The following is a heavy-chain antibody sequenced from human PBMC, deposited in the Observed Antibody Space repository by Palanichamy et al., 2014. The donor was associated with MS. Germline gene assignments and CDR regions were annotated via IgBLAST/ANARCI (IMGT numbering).Heavy chain of an antibody. CDR2: INPGNGNT. Sequence: QVHLVQSGAEVKKPGGLSEKFSCKASGYTFTNYAMHWVRQAPGQRLEWMGWINPGNGNTRYSQKFQGRVTVTRDTSASTAYMELSSLRSEDTAVYYCARGPPIEVVASTRGGWFDPWGQGTLVTVSS. D-gene: IGHD2-15*01. CDR3: ARGPPIEVVASTRGGWFDP. V-gene: IGHV1-3*01. CDR1: GYTFTNYA. J-gene: IGHJ5*02.